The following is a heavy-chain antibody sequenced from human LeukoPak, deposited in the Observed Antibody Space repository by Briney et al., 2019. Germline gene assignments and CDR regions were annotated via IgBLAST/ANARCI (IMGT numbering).Heavy chain of an antibody. J-gene: IGHJ6*02. CDR2: INPNSGGT. CDR1: GYIFTDYY. CDR3: ARDPGLPGYSSSWYIYPYSGMDV. V-gene: IGHV1-2*06. Sequence: ASVKVSCKASGYIFTDYYMHWVRQAPGQELGWMGRINPNSGGTNYAQKFQGRVTMTRDTSISTAYMELSRLRSDDTAVYYCARDPGLPGYSSSWYIYPYSGMDVWGQGTTVTVSS. D-gene: IGHD6-13*01.